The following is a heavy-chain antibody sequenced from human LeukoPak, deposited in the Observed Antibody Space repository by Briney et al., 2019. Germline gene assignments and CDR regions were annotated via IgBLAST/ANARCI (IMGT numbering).Heavy chain of an antibody. D-gene: IGHD1-14*01. CDR2: ISHSGST. J-gene: IGHJ5*02. V-gene: IGHV4-38-2*02. Sequence: SETLSLTCTVSGYSISSGYYWGWIRPPPGKGLEWIGSISHSGSTYYDPSLKSRVTISVDTSKNQFSLKLRSVTAADTAVYYCARVTSRLGWFDPWGQGTLVTVSS. CDR1: GYSISSGYY. CDR3: ARVTSRLGWFDP.